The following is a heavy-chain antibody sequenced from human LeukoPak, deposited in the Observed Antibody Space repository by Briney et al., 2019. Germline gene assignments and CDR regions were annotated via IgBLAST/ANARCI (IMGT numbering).Heavy chain of an antibody. CDR1: GFTFSSYE. V-gene: IGHV3-48*03. CDR2: ISSSGSTI. J-gene: IGHJ4*02. Sequence: GGSLRLSCAASGFTFSSYEMNWVRQAPGKGLEWGSYISSSGSTIYYADSVKGRFTISRDNAKNSLYLQMNSLRAEDTAVYYCARARAGYRSYWGQGTLVTVSS. CDR3: ARARAGYRSY. D-gene: IGHD6-19*01.